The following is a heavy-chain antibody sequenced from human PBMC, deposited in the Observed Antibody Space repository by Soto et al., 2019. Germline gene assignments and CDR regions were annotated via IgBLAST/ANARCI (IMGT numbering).Heavy chain of an antibody. CDR3: ARARGSNWNYLTVDY. CDR2: INAGNGNT. J-gene: IGHJ4*02. V-gene: IGHV1-3*01. D-gene: IGHD1-7*01. Sequence: GASVKVSCKASGYTFTSYAMHWVRQAPGQRLEWMGWINAGNGNTKYSQKFQGRVTITRDTSASTAYMELSSLRSEDTAVYYCARARGSNWNYLTVDYWGQGTLVTVSS. CDR1: GYTFTSYA.